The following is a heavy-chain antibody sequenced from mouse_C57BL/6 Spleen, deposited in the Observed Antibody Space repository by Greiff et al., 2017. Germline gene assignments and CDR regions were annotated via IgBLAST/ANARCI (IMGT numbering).Heavy chain of an antibody. CDR3: ARYGGYEWFAY. CDR1: GYTFTSYW. CDR2: IDPNSGGT. D-gene: IGHD2-3*01. J-gene: IGHJ3*01. V-gene: IGHV1-72*01. Sequence: QVQLKQPGAELVKPGASVKLSCKASGYTFTSYWMHWVKQRPGRGLEWIGRIDPNSGGTKYNEKFKSKATLTVDKPSSTAYMQLSSLTSEDSAVYYCARYGGYEWFAYWGQGTLVTVSA.